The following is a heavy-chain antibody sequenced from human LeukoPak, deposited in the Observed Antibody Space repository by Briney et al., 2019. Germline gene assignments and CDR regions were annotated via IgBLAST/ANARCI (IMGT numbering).Heavy chain of an antibody. CDR2: IDSSSGTI. CDR3: ARVRSSYYYESSGYYHYDAFDI. D-gene: IGHD3-22*01. CDR1: GFTFSNYW. Sequence: GGSLRLSCEGSGFTFSNYWMGWVRQAPGKGLEWISYIDSSSGTIYYADSVRGRFTISGDNAKNSLYLQMNSLRAEDTAVYYCARVRSSYYYESSGYYHYDAFDIWGQGTMVTVSS. J-gene: IGHJ3*02. V-gene: IGHV3-48*01.